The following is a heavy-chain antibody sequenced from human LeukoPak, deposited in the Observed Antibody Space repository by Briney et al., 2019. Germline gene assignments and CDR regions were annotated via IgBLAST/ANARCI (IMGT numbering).Heavy chain of an antibody. Sequence: GRSLRLSCVASGFTFDDSAMHWVRPVTGKGLEWVSGISWNSGTLDYADSVKGRFTISRDNAKNSLYLHMNSLRTEDTAFYYCAKDINSSGRRSYFDSWGQGIVVTVSS. CDR3: AKDINSSGRRSYFDS. V-gene: IGHV3-9*01. D-gene: IGHD6-19*01. J-gene: IGHJ4*02. CDR2: ISWNSGTL. CDR1: GFTFDDSA.